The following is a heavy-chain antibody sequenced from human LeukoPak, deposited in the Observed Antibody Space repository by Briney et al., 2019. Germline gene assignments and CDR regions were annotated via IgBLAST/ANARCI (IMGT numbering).Heavy chain of an antibody. CDR3: AEDPMVRGSTYDY. J-gene: IGHJ4*02. CDR2: IGPTGRST. Sequence: PGGSLRLSCAASGFTFSTYAMTWVRQAPGKGLEWVSAIGPTGRSTYYADSVRGRFTISRDNSKNTLYLQMNSLRAEDTAIYYCAEDPMVRGSTYDYWGQGTLVTVSS. CDR1: GFTFSTYA. V-gene: IGHV3-23*01. D-gene: IGHD3-10*01.